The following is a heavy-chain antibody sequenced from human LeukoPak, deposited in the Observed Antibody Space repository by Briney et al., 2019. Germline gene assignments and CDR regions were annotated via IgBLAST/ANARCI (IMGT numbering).Heavy chain of an antibody. Sequence: SETLFLTCAVYGGSFSGYYWSWIRQPPGKGLEWIGEINHSGSTNYNPSLKSRVTISVDTSKNQFSLKLSSVTAADTAVYYCARDSRITMVRGAFDYWGQGTLVTVSS. D-gene: IGHD3-10*01. J-gene: IGHJ4*02. CDR2: INHSGST. V-gene: IGHV4-34*01. CDR1: GGSFSGYY. CDR3: ARDSRITMVRGAFDY.